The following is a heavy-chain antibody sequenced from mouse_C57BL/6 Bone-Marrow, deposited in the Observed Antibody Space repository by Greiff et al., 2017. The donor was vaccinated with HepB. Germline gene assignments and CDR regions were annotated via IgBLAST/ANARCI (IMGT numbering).Heavy chain of an antibody. J-gene: IGHJ4*01. V-gene: IGHV1-50*01. CDR2: IDPSDSYT. CDR1: GYTFTSYW. D-gene: IGHD2-3*01. Sequence: QVQLQQPGAELVKPGASVKLSCKASGYTFTSYWMQWVKQRPGQGLEWIGEIDPSDSYTNYNQKFKGKATLTVDTSSSTAYMQLSSLTSEDSAVYYCARQAGYYVAMDYWGQGTSVTVSS. CDR3: ARQAGYYVAMDY.